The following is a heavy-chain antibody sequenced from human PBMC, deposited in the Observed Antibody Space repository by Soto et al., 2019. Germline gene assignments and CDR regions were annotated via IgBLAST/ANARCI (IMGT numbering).Heavy chain of an antibody. CDR3: AKWSGYGDL. D-gene: IGHD5-12*01. V-gene: IGHV3-23*01. CDR2: ISVTGDTT. J-gene: IGHJ4*02. Sequence: EVRLLESGGGLVQPGGSLRLSCAASGFTISTYSITWVRQTPAKGLEWVSGISVTGDTTFYADSVKGRFTISRDNSKNTVYLQMHSLRVEDTAVYYCAKWSGYGDLWGQGTLVTVSS. CDR1: GFTISTYS.